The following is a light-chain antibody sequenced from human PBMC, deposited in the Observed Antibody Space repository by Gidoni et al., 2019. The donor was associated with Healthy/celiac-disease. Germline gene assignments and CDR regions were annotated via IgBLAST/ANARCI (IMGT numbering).Light chain of an antibody. CDR2: RNN. CDR3: AAWDDSLSVV. V-gene: IGLV1-47*01. Sequence: QSVLTQPPSASGPPGQRVTISCSGSSSNIGSNSVSWYQQLPGTAPKLLIYRNNQRPSGVPDRFSGSKSGTSASLAISGLRSEDEADYYCAAWDDSLSVVFGGGTKLTVL. J-gene: IGLJ2*01. CDR1: SSNIGSNS.